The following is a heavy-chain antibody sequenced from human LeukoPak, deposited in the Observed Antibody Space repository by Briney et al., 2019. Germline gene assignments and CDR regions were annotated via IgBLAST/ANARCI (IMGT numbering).Heavy chain of an antibody. CDR2: ISSSSSYI. D-gene: IGHD5-24*01. J-gene: IGHJ4*02. CDR1: GFTFSSYS. CDR3: ARESHGYNYLDY. V-gene: IGHV3-21*01. Sequence: NSGGSLRLSCAASGFTFSSYSMNWVRQAPGKGLEWVSSISSSSSYIYYADSVKGRFTISRDNAKNSLYLQMNSLGAEDTAVYYCARESHGYNYLDYWGQGTLVTVSS.